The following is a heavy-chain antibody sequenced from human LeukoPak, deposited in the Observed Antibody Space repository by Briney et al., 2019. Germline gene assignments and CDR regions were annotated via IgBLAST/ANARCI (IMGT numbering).Heavy chain of an antibody. J-gene: IGHJ5*02. CDR2: INAGNGNT. CDR3: ARGNWFDP. Sequence: GASVKVSCKTSGYTFTTYGIHWVRQAPGQGLEWMGWINAGNGNTRYSQKFQGRVTITRDTSASTAYMELSNLTSEDTAVFYCARGNWFDPWGQGTLVTVSS. CDR1: GYTFTTYG. V-gene: IGHV1-3*01.